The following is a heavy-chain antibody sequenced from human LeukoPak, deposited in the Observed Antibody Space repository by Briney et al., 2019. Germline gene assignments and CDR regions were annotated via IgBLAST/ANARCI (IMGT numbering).Heavy chain of an antibody. D-gene: IGHD3-16*02. Sequence: GGSLRLSCAASGFTVSSNYMSWVRQAPGKGLEWVSVIYSGGSTYYADSVKGRFTISRDNSKNTLYLQMNSLRAEDTAVYYCATDRGGGYDYVWGSYRSSNPYDYWGQGTLVTVSS. J-gene: IGHJ4*02. CDR2: IYSGGST. CDR3: ATDRGGGYDYVWGSYRSSNPYDY. CDR1: GFTVSSNY. V-gene: IGHV3-53*01.